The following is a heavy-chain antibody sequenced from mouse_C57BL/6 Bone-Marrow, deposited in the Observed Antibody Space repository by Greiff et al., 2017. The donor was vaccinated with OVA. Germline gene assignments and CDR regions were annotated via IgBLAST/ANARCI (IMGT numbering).Heavy chain of an antibody. CDR3: AKRHLLWDWYFDV. CDR1: GFSLTSSG. J-gene: IGHJ1*03. V-gene: IGHV2-3*01. D-gene: IGHD2-1*01. Sequence: QVQLKQSGPGLVAPSQSLSITCTVSGFSLTSSGVSWVRQPPGTGLEWLGVIWGDGSTNSHSALISRLCISKDNSKSQVFITLNSLQTDDTATYDWAKRHLLWDWYFDVWGTGTTVTVSS. CDR2: IWGDGST.